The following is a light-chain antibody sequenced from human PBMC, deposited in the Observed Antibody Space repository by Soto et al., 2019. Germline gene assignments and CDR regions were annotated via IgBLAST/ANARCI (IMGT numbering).Light chain of an antibody. CDR2: ATS. CDR1: QNIRSY. V-gene: IGKV1-39*01. J-gene: IGKJ1*01. CDR3: QQGYTTRWT. Sequence: DIQMTQSPTSLSASVGDRVTITCRASQNIRSYLNWYQQIPGKAPNLLIYATSILQTGVPSRFSGSGPGTDFTLTINGLQPEDFATYYCQQGYTTRWTFGQGTKVEIK.